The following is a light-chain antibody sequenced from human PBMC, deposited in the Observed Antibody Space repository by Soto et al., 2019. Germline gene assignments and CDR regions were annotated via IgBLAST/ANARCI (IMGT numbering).Light chain of an antibody. J-gene: IGKJ5*01. CDR1: QGISRY. Sequence: DIQLTQSPSFLSASVGDRVTITCRASQGISRYLAWYQQKPRKAPKLLIYAASTLQSGVPSRFSGSGSGTEFTLTINSLQPEDFATYYCQQLYSYPITFGQGTRLEIK. CDR2: AAS. V-gene: IGKV1-9*01. CDR3: QQLYSYPIT.